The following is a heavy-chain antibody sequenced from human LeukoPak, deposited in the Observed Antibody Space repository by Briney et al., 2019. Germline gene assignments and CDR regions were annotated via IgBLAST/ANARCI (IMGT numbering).Heavy chain of an antibody. CDR1: GFTFSSYA. J-gene: IGHJ4*02. V-gene: IGHV3-30*04. CDR2: ISYDGSNK. CDR3: ARVQGGGYRTADY. D-gene: IGHD6-19*01. Sequence: GRSLRLSCTASGFTFSSYAMHWVRQAPGKGLEWVAVISYDGSNKNYADSVKGRFTISRDNSKNTLFLQMNSLRGEDTAMYYCARVQGGGYRTADYWGQGTLVTVSS.